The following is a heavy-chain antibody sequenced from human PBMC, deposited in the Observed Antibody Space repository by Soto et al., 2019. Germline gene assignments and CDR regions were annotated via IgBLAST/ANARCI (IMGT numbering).Heavy chain of an antibody. V-gene: IGHV3-48*03. D-gene: IGHD6-19*01. CDR1: GFTFSSYE. CDR3: AREGYSSGWEVFDY. Sequence: EVQLVESGGGLVQPGGSLRLSCAASGFTFSSYEMNWVRQAPGKGLEWVSYISSSGSTIYYADSVKGRFTISRDNAKNSLYLQMNSLRAEDTAVYYCAREGYSSGWEVFDYWGQGTLVTVSS. J-gene: IGHJ4*02. CDR2: ISSSGSTI.